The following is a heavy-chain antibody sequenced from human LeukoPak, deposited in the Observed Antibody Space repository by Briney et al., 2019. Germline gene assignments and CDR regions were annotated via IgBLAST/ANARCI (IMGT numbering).Heavy chain of an antibody. CDR2: IRYDGVNK. V-gene: IGHV3-30*02. CDR3: SKGSTPVSLSDYYMDV. D-gene: IGHD3-10*01. J-gene: IGHJ6*03. Sequence: GGSLRLSCVASGFSFSGYGMHSVRQAPGMGLEWVSFIRYDGVNKYYAESVRGRFTISRDNSGNTLYLQMNSLTADDTAVYYCSKGSTPVSLSDYYMDVWGKGTAVTVSS. CDR1: GFSFSGYG.